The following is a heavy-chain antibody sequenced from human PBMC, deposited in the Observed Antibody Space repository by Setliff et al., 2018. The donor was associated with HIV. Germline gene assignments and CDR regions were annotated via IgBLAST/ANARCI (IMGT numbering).Heavy chain of an antibody. Sequence: PSETLSLTCNVSGDSLNTYYWSWIRQSGGKGLEWIGNIHFSGSTYYNPSLKSRVTVSVDPSKNQFSLKLSSVTAADTAVYYCARTTYSGSYFNDSWGQGTLVTVSS. D-gene: IGHD1-26*01. V-gene: IGHV4-4*08. CDR1: GDSLNTYY. CDR3: ARTTYSGSYFNDS. J-gene: IGHJ5*01. CDR2: IHFSGST.